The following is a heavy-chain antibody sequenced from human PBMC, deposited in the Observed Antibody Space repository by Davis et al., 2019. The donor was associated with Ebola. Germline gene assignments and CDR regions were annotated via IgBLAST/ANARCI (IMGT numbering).Heavy chain of an antibody. CDR1: GFSISDKY. CDR3: ARDFYRSVDY. CDR2: ISGSGGSP. V-gene: IGHV3-23*01. Sequence: GESLKISCAASGFSISDKYMSWVRQAPGKGLEWVSVISGSGGSPDYADSVKGRFTISRDNSKSTLYLQVNSLRAEDTAVYYCARDFYRSVDYWGQGTVVTVSS. D-gene: IGHD1-14*01. J-gene: IGHJ4*02.